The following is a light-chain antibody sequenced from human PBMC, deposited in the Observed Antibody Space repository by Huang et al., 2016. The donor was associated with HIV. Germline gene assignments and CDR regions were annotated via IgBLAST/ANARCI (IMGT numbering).Light chain of an antibody. J-gene: IGKJ2*01. CDR1: QSISSY. CDR2: AAS. CDR3: QQSYSTLRYT. Sequence: DIQMTQSPSSLSASVGDRVTITCRASQSISSYLNWYQQKPGKAPKLLIYAASSLQSGVPSRFSGGGAETDFTLTISSLQPEDYATYYCQQSYSTLRYTFGQGTKLEIK. V-gene: IGKV1-39*01.